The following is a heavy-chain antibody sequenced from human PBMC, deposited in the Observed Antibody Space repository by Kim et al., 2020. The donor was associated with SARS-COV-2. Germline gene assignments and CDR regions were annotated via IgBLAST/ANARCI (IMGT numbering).Heavy chain of an antibody. V-gene: IGHV3-23*01. Sequence: DSVKGRLTSSRDNSKTTRYLQMNSLRAEDTAVYYCAKGYYDSSGYYYFDYWGQGTLVTVSS. D-gene: IGHD3-22*01. CDR3: AKGYYDSSGYYYFDY. J-gene: IGHJ4*02.